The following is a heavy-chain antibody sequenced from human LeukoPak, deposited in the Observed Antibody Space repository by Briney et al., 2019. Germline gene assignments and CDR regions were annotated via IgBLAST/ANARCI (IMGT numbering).Heavy chain of an antibody. Sequence: GGSLRLSCAACGFTFSNYAMSWLRRAPGKGLEWVSAITGSGGNTYYADSVKGRFTISRDNSKNTLYLQMNSLRDEDTAVYYCAKWGDFDVLTGYYVPDFWGQGTLVTVSS. V-gene: IGHV3-23*01. CDR2: ITGSGGNT. CDR1: GFTFSNYA. CDR3: AKWGDFDVLTGYYVPDF. D-gene: IGHD3-9*01. J-gene: IGHJ4*02.